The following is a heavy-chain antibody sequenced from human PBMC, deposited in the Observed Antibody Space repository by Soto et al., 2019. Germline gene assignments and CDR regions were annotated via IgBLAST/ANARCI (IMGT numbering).Heavy chain of an antibody. CDR3: ARAYGLGAFDI. CDR1: GGSISSYY. J-gene: IGHJ3*02. D-gene: IGHD3-10*01. V-gene: IGHV4-59*08. Sequence: QVQLQELGPGLVKPSETLSLTCTVSGGSISSYYWSWIRQPPGKGLECIGYIFYSGSTNYNPSLTXXVTISVDTSKNQFSLKLSSVTAAATAVYYCARAYGLGAFDIWGQGTMVTVSS. CDR2: IFYSGST.